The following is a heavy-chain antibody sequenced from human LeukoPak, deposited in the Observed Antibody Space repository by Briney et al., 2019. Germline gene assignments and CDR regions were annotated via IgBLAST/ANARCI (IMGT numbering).Heavy chain of an antibody. Sequence: GGSLRLSCAASGFTFNNYAMSWVRQAPGKGLEWVSSISGSGGSTYYADSVKGRFTISRDNSKNTLYLQMNSLRAEDTAVYYCAKDPLGLCSGGSCPTGYWGQGTLVTVSS. V-gene: IGHV3-23*01. CDR3: AKDPLGLCSGGSCPTGY. D-gene: IGHD2-15*01. CDR1: GFTFNNYA. J-gene: IGHJ4*02. CDR2: ISGSGGST.